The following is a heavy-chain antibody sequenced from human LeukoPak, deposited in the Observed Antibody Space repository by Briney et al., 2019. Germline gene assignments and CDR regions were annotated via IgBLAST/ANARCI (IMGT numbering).Heavy chain of an antibody. CDR2: IIPILGIA. D-gene: IGHD4-11*01. CDR1: GGTFSSYT. Sequence: GSSVKVSCKASGGTFSSYTISWVRQAPGQGLEWMGRIIPILGIANYAQKFQGRVTITADKSTSTAYMELSSLRSEDTAVYYWARERGYSNYVIDYWGQGTLVTVSS. CDR3: ARERGYSNYVIDY. V-gene: IGHV1-69*04. J-gene: IGHJ4*02.